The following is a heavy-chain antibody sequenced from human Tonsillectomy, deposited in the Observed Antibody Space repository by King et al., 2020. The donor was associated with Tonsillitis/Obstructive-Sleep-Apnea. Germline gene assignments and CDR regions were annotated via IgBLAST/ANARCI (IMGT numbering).Heavy chain of an antibody. CDR2: ISGSGGST. CDR1: GFTFSSYA. V-gene: IGHV3-23*04. Sequence: VQLVESGGGLVQPGGSLRLSCAASGFTFSSYAMSWVRQAPGKGLEWVSAISGSGGSTYYADSVKGRFTISRDNSKNTLYLQMNSLRAEDTAVYYCAKELWRELLSTDPYYFDYWGQGTLVTVSS. J-gene: IGHJ4*02. CDR3: AKELWRELLSTDPYYFDY. D-gene: IGHD1-26*01.